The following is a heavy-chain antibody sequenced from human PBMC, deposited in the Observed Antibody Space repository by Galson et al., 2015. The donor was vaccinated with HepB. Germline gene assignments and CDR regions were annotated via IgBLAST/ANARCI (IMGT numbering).Heavy chain of an antibody. D-gene: IGHD2-21*02. J-gene: IGHJ3*02. Sequence: SVKVSCKASGYTFTSYGISWVRQAPGQGLEWMGWISAYNGNTNYAQKLQGRVTMTTDTSTSTAYMELRSLRSDDTAVYYCARGAYCGGDCYRAFDIWGQGTMVTVSS. CDR2: ISAYNGNT. V-gene: IGHV1-18*04. CDR1: GYTFTSYG. CDR3: ARGAYCGGDCYRAFDI.